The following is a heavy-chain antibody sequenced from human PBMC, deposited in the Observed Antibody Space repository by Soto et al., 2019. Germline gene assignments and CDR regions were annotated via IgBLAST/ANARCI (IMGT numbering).Heavy chain of an antibody. CDR2: TYYRSKWYN. J-gene: IGHJ6*02. CDR1: GDSVSSNSAA. Sequence: PSQTLSLTCAISGDSVSSNSAAWNWIRQSPSRGLEWLGRTYYRSKWYNDYAVSVKSRITINPDTSKNQFSLQLNSVTPEDTAVYYCARDSPYGGYDKNYYYYGMDVWGQGTTVTVSS. V-gene: IGHV6-1*01. D-gene: IGHD5-12*01. CDR3: ARDSPYGGYDKNYYYYGMDV.